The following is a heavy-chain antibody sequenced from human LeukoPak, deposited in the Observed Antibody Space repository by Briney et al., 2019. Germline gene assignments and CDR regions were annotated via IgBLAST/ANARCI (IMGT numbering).Heavy chain of an antibody. CDR2: ISTHNGDT. CDR1: GYTFPNYG. Sequence: ASVKVSCKASGYTFPNYGITWVRPAPEQGLEWMGWISTHNGDTNYAQNLQDRVTMTTDTSTSTAYMELRSLRSDDTAVYYCARGRGSTSRYWGQGTLVTVSS. J-gene: IGHJ4*02. CDR3: ARGRGSTSRY. V-gene: IGHV1-18*01. D-gene: IGHD1-26*01.